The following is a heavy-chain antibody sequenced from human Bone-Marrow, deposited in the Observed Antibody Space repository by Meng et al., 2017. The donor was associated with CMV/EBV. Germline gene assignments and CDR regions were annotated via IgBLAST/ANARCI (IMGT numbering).Heavy chain of an antibody. CDR2: MNPNSGNT. J-gene: IGHJ5*02. CDR1: GYTFTSYD. V-gene: IGHV1-8*01. Sequence: ASVKVSCKASGYTFTSYDINWVRQATGQGLEWMGWMNPNSGNTGHAQKVQGRVTMTRNTSISTAYMELSSLRSEDTAVYYCARDRIRRNGFLEWFHTYNWFDPWGQGTLVTVSS. D-gene: IGHD3-3*01. CDR3: ARDRIRRNGFLEWFHTYNWFDP.